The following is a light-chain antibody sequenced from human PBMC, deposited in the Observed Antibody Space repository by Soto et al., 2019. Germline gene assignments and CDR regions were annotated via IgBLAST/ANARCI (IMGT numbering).Light chain of an antibody. CDR3: SSYTSSSNYV. V-gene: IGLV2-14*01. Sequence: QLVLTQPASVSGSPGQSITISCTGTSSDVGGYNYVSWYQQHPGKAPKLMIYEVSNRPSGVSNRFSGSKSGNTASLTISGLQDEDEADYYCSSYTSSSNYVFGTGTKLTVL. J-gene: IGLJ1*01. CDR1: SSDVGGYNY. CDR2: EVS.